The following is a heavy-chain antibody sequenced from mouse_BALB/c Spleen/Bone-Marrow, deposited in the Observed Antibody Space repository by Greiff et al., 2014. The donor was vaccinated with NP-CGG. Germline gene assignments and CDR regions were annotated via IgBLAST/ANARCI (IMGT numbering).Heavy chain of an antibody. J-gene: IGHJ2*01. CDR2: IDPANGDT. D-gene: IGHD2-14*01. Sequence: EVQLQQSGAELVKPGASVKLSCTASGFKIKDTYMHWVRQRPEQGLEWIGRIDPANGDTRYDPKFQGKATITADTSSSTAYLQLSSLTSEDTAVYCCARYRLGTYLDYWGQGTTLTVSS. CDR3: ARYRLGTYLDY. V-gene: IGHV14-3*02. CDR1: GFKIKDTY.